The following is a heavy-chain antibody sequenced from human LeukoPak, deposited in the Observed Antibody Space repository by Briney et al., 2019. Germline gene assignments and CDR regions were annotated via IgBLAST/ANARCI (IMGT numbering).Heavy chain of an antibody. D-gene: IGHD3-9*01. CDR2: IKSKTDGGTT. Sequence: WIRQPPGKGLEWVGRIKSKTDGGTTDYAAPVKDRFTISRDDSKNTMYVQMNSLKTEDTAVYYCTTAVYLTGYECWGQGTLVTVSS. CDR3: TTAVYLTGYEC. V-gene: IGHV3-15*01. J-gene: IGHJ4*02.